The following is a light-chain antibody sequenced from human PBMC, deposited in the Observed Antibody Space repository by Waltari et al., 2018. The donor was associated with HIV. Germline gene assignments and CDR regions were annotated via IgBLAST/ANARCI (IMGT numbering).Light chain of an antibody. V-gene: IGKV1-39*01. CDR1: QSISSY. J-gene: IGKJ2*01. CDR2: AAS. Sequence: DIQMTQSPSSLSASVGDRVTITCRASQSISSYLHWYQQKPGKTPKFLIYAASSLQSGVPSRFSGSGSGTDFTLTISSLQPEDFATYYCQQGYSTPPTFGQGTKLEIK. CDR3: QQGYSTPPT.